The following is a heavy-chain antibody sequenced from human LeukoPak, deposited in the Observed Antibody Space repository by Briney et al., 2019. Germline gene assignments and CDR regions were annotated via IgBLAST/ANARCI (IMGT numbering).Heavy chain of an antibody. Sequence: PSETLSLTCTVSGGSISSYYWSWIRQPPGKGLEWIGYIYYSGSTNYNPSLKSRVTISVDTSKNQFSLKLSSVTAADTAMYYCARSSSSGWGFRFDPWGQGTLVTVSS. CDR2: IYYSGST. CDR3: ARSSSSGWGFRFDP. D-gene: IGHD6-19*01. J-gene: IGHJ5*02. CDR1: GGSISSYY. V-gene: IGHV4-59*01.